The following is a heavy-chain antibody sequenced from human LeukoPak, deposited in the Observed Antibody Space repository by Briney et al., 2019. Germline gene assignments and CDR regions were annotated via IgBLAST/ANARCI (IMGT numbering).Heavy chain of an antibody. J-gene: IGHJ4*02. CDR3: ARVNSSGSFLDY. D-gene: IGHD3-22*01. CDR1: GGSFSIYY. V-gene: IGHV4-4*07. Sequence: PSESLSLTCTVSGGSFSIYYWSWIRQSAGKGLEWIGHISTSGSTNYSPSLKSRVTISVEKSKNQFYLRLTSATAADTAVYYCARVNSSGSFLDYWGQGTLVTVSS. CDR2: ISTSGST.